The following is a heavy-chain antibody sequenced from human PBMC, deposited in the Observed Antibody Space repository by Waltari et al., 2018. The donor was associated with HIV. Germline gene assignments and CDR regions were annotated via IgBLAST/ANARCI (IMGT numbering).Heavy chain of an antibody. D-gene: IGHD1-26*01. CDR3: ARIGTFPHNYAINF. J-gene: IGHJ6*02. Sequence: EVQLMESVGGLVQSGGCLRLSCAASGLPFYTYWMVWVGQTPVKGLEWVAHIKDDGSEKYYMGSGQGRFAISRDNAKNSMVLQMNSLTAEDTAVYYCARIGTFPHNYAINFWGQGTTVTVSS. V-gene: IGHV3-7*01. CDR2: IKDDGSEK. CDR1: GLPFYTYW.